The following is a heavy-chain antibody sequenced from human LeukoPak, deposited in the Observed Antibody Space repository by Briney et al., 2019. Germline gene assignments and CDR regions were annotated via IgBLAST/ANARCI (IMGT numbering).Heavy chain of an antibody. CDR1: DYRFTTYG. Sequence: GASVKVSCKVSDYRFTTYGISWVRQAPGQGLEWMGWSNAYSGDTDYSQNFQGRVTVATDTSTATAYMDLRGLRPDDTAVYYCVFGECSSTSCYPRRDYWGQGTLVTVSS. CDR3: VFGECSSTSCYPRRDY. J-gene: IGHJ4*02. V-gene: IGHV1-18*01. D-gene: IGHD2-2*01. CDR2: SNAYSGDT.